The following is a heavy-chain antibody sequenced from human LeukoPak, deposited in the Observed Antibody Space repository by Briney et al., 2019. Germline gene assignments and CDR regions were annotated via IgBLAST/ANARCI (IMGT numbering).Heavy chain of an antibody. J-gene: IGHJ4*02. CDR2: ISWDGSST. Sequence: GGSLRLSCAASGFTFDDYTMHWVRQAPGKGLERVSLISWDGSSTYYADSVKGRFTISRDNSKNSLYLQMNSLRTEDTALYYCAKGDYYDSSGYYPDYWGQGTLVTVSS. D-gene: IGHD3-22*01. CDR3: AKGDYYDSSGYYPDY. CDR1: GFTFDDYT. V-gene: IGHV3-43*01.